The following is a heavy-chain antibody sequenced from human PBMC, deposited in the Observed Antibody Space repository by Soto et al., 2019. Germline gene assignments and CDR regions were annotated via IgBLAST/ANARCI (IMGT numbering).Heavy chain of an antibody. J-gene: IGHJ5*02. V-gene: IGHV1-69*13. D-gene: IGHD6-13*01. Sequence: SGKVSCKASGSTFSSYAIRSVRPAPGQGLEWMGGIIPIFGTANYAQKFQGRVTITADESTSTAYMELSSLRSEDTAVYYCARETAAGTLDLWGQGTLVTVSS. CDR1: GSTFSSYA. CDR3: ARETAAGTLDL. CDR2: IIPIFGTA.